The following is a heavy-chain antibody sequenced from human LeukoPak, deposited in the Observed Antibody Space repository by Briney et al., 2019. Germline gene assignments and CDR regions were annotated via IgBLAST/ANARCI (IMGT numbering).Heavy chain of an antibody. J-gene: IGHJ4*02. D-gene: IGHD3-22*01. CDR3: AKDQLYYYDSSGYSDY. V-gene: IGHV3-23*01. CDR2: ISGSGGST. Sequence: QPGGSLRLSCAASGFSFSSYAMSWVRQAPEKGLEWVSGISGSGGSTYYADSVKGRFTISRANSKNTLYLQMNSLRAEDTAVYYCAKDQLYYYDSSGYSDYWGQGTLVTVSS. CDR1: GFSFSSYA.